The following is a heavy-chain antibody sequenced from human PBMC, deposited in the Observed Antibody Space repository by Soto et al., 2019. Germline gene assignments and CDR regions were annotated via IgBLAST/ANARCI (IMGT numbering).Heavy chain of an antibody. CDR3: ACEVVVPNYYYGMDV. Sequence: SETLSLTCTVSGGSISSSSYYWGWIRQPPGKGLEWIGSIYYSGSTYYNPSLKSRVTISVDTSKNQFSLKLSPVTAADTAVYYCACEVVVPNYYYGMDVWGQGTTVTVSS. J-gene: IGHJ6*02. V-gene: IGHV4-39*01. CDR1: GGSISSSSYY. CDR2: IYYSGST. D-gene: IGHD3-22*01.